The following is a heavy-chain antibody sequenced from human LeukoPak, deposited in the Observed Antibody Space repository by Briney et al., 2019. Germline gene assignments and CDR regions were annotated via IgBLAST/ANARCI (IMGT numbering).Heavy chain of an antibody. J-gene: IGHJ4*02. Sequence: GESPKISCKASGYTFTNDWIGWVRQMPGKGLEWMGIIYPGIYPGDSNTRYSPSFQGQVTFSADKSINTAYLQWSSLKASDTAIYYCARAHDKYHPFDYWGQGTLVTVSS. D-gene: IGHD3-9*01. CDR3: ARAHDKYHPFDY. V-gene: IGHV5-51*01. CDR1: GYTFTNDW. CDR2: IYPGIYPGDSNT.